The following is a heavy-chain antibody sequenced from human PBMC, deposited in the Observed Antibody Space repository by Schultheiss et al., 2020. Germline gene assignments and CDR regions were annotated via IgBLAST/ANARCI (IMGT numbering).Heavy chain of an antibody. CDR3: ARVNVRGAINY. V-gene: IGHV4-34*01. CDR1: GGTFRGYF. D-gene: IGHD3-10*01. CDR2: INYRGSA. J-gene: IGHJ4*02. Sequence: SETLSLTCAVHGGTFRGYFWSWIRQPPGQGLEWIGEINYRGSADSNPYLESRVTISVDTSKNQFSLKLSSVTAADMAVYSCARVNVRGAINYSGQVTLVTVSS.